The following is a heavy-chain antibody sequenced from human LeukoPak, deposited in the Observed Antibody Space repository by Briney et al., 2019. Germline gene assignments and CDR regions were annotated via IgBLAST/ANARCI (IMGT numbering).Heavy chain of an antibody. D-gene: IGHD1-14*01. CDR1: GYTFTGYY. J-gene: IGHJ5*02. Sequence: ASVKVSCKASGYTFTGYYMHWVRQAPGQGLEWMGWINPNSGGTNYAQKFQGRVTMTRDTSISTAYMELSRLRSDDTAVYYCARYRSVMTGQSRRGAWFDPWGQGTLVTVSS. CDR2: INPNSGGT. CDR3: ARYRSVMTGQSRRGAWFDP. V-gene: IGHV1-2*02.